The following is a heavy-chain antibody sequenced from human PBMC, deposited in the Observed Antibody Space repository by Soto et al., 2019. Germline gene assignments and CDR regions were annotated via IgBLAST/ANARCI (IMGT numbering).Heavy chain of an antibody. D-gene: IGHD3-9*01. Sequence: GGSLRLSCGASGFTFSSYEMNWVRQAPGKGLEWVSYISSSGSTIYYADSVKGRFTISRDNAKNSLYLQMNSLRAEDTAVYYCARGSAQRYFDWARMDVWGQGTTVTVSS. CDR3: ARGSAQRYFDWARMDV. J-gene: IGHJ6*02. CDR2: ISSSGSTI. CDR1: GFTFSSYE. V-gene: IGHV3-48*03.